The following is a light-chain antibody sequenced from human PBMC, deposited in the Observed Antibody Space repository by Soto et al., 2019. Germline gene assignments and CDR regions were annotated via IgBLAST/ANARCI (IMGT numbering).Light chain of an antibody. CDR1: QSVSSNY. CDR2: RAS. J-gene: IGKJ5*01. V-gene: IGKV3-20*01. Sequence: EIVLTQSPGTLSLSPGERATLSCRASQSVSSNYLAWYQQKPGQAPRLLFSRASSRATGIPDRFSGSGSGTDFTLTISRLEPEDFAVYYCQQYGSSHTFGQGTRLEIK. CDR3: QQYGSSHT.